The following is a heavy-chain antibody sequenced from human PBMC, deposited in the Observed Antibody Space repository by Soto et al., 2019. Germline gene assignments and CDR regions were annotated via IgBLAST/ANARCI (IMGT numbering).Heavy chain of an antibody. CDR1: GVSISSGYS. D-gene: IGHD6-13*01. V-gene: IGHV4-4*02. CDR3: GKGSKKQLVRPNHWFDP. J-gene: IGHJ5*02. CDR2: INHSGDT. Sequence: SETLSLTCGVSGVSISSGYSWSWVRQSPGKGRQWIGEINHSGDTHSHRYHRGRVVISVETSNNQLSLKRNAVTAVDTDLYYCGKGSKKQLVRPNHWFDPWGQGTLVTVSS.